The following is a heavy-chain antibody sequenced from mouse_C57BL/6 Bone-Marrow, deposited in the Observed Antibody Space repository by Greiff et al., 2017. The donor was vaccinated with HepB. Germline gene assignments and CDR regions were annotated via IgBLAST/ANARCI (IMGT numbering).Heavy chain of an antibody. CDR3: ARKGGYDYDGVAY. Sequence: VQLQQSGAELVKPGASVKMSCKASGFTFTTYPIEWMKQNHGKSLEWIGNFHPYNDDTKYNEKFKGKATLTVEKSSSTVYLELSRLTSDDSAVYYCARKGGYDYDGVAYWGQGTLVTVSA. J-gene: IGHJ3*01. V-gene: IGHV1-47*01. CDR2: FHPYNDDT. CDR1: GFTFTTYP. D-gene: IGHD2-4*01.